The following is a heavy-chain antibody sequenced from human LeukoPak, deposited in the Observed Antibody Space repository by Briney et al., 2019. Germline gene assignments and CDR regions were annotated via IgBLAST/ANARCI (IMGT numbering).Heavy chain of an antibody. CDR2: ISTYDDNI. CDR1: GYTFTTYG. V-gene: IGHV1-18*01. J-gene: IGHJ3*02. CDR3: ARDRNPYDSSAYGAYDI. D-gene: IGHD3-22*01. Sequence: EASVKVSCKASGYTFTTYGLSWVRQAPGQGLEWLGWISTYDDNIKYAQSLQGRLTLTIDTSTSTAYMELRSLRSDDTAVYYCARDRNPYDSSAYGAYDIWGQGTMVTVSS.